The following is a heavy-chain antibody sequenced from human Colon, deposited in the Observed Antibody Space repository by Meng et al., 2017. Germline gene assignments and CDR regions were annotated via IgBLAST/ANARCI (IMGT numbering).Heavy chain of an antibody. D-gene: IGHD6-19*01. CDR3: APLAVAGPWLPY. CDR2: ISGSGGST. V-gene: IGHV3-23*01. Sequence: GGSLRLSCAASGFTFSSYAVSWVRQAPGKGLEWVSAISGSGGSTYYADSVKGRFTISRDNSKNTLYLQMNSLRAEDTAVYYCAPLAVAGPWLPYWGQGTLVTVSS. CDR1: GFTFSSYA. J-gene: IGHJ4*02.